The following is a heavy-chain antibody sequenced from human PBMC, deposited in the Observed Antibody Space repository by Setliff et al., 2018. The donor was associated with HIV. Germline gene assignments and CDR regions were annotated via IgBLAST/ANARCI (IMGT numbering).Heavy chain of an antibody. CDR1: GIIFTKCG. Sequence: PGGSLRLSCAASGIIFTKCGLSWVRQAPGKGLEWISGICGSDGATYYADSVKGRFTISRDSSKSTLYLQMNGLRAEDTAVYYCAKDRGEVPTAFFDYWGQGTLVTVSS. D-gene: IGHD2-2*01. V-gene: IGHV3-23*01. CDR3: AKDRGEVPTAFFDY. J-gene: IGHJ4*02. CDR2: ICGSDGAT.